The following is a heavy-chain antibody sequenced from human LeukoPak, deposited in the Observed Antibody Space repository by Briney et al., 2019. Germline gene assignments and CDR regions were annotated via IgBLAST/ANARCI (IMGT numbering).Heavy chain of an antibody. D-gene: IGHD3-22*01. CDR1: GFTFSSYA. Sequence: GGSLRLSCAASGFTFSSYAMSWVRQAPGKGLEWVSAISGSGGSTYYADSVKGRFTISRDNSKNTLYLQMSSLRAEDTAVYYCAKPQYYYDSSGYYYFDYWGQGTLVTVSS. J-gene: IGHJ4*02. CDR3: AKPQYYYDSSGYYYFDY. CDR2: ISGSGGST. V-gene: IGHV3-23*01.